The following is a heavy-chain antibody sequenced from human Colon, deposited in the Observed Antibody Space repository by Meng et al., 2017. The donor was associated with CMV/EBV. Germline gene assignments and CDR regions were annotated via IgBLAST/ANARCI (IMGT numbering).Heavy chain of an antibody. D-gene: IGHD2-2*02. CDR3: AKHLFVPPAIMSVFAPNDY. Sequence: GESLKISCAFSGLSFKSYAMTWVRQAPGQGLEWVAVISRSGDETYYADSVQGRFIVSRDNAKSTLFLQINGLGAEDTAIYYCAKHLFVPPAIMSVFAPNDYWGQGMLVTVSS. CDR1: GLSFKSYA. J-gene: IGHJ4*02. V-gene: IGHV3-23*01. CDR2: ISRSGDET.